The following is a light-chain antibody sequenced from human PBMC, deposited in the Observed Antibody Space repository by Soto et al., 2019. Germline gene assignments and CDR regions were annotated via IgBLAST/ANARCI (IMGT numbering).Light chain of an antibody. Sequence: DIQMTQSPSTLSASVGDRVTITCRASQSISSWLAWYQQKPGKAPKLLLYRASRLGNGVPSRFSDSGSGTEVTLTISSLQPDDFATYYCQQYDSSVYTFGQGTKLEIK. CDR1: QSISSW. CDR3: QQYDSSVYT. V-gene: IGKV1-5*03. J-gene: IGKJ2*01. CDR2: RAS.